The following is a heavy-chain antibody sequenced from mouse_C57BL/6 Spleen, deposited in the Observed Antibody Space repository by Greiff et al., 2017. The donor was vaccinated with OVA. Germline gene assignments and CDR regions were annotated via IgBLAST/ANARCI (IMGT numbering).Heavy chain of an antibody. CDR3: ARRTTVVAPDY. D-gene: IGHD1-1*01. CDR1: GYTFTSYW. CDR2: IDPSDSYT. V-gene: IGHV1-50*01. J-gene: IGHJ2*01. Sequence: QVQLQQPGAELVKPGASVKLSCKASGYTFTSYWMQWVKQRPGQGLVWIGEIDPSDSYTNYNQKFKGKATLTVDTSSSTAYMQLSSLTSEDSAVYYCARRTTVVAPDYWGQGTTLTVSS.